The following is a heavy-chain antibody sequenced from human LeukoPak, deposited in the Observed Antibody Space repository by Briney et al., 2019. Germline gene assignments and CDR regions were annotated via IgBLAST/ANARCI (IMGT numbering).Heavy chain of an antibody. D-gene: IGHD6-19*01. V-gene: IGHV4-59*08. CDR1: GGSINDFY. Sequence: SETLSLTCTVSGGSINDFYWSWIRQPPGKGLEWIGYISDYEQTFYNPSLQRRVTISLDTSKNQFSLKLSSVTAADTAVYYCARLLSSDWYKGAFDIWGQGTMVTVSS. CDR3: ARLLSSDWYKGAFDI. CDR2: ISDYEQT. J-gene: IGHJ3*02.